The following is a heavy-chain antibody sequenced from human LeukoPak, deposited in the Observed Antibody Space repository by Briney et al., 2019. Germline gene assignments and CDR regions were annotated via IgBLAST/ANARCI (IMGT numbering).Heavy chain of an antibody. J-gene: IGHJ4*02. CDR3: ARSIRLGELSLWSRLYYFDY. D-gene: IGHD3-16*02. Sequence: VASVKVSCKASGYTFTGYYMHWVRQAPGQGLEWMGWINPNSGGTNYAQKFQGRVTMTRDTSISTAYMELSRLRSDDTAVYYCARSIRLGELSLWSRLYYFDYWGQGTLVTVSS. CDR1: GYTFTGYY. CDR2: INPNSGGT. V-gene: IGHV1-2*02.